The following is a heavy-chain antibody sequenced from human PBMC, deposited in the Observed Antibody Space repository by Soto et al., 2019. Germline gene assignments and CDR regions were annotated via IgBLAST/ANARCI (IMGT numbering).Heavy chain of an antibody. CDR3: ARDLGARYFDY. CDR2: INPSGGST. J-gene: IGHJ4*02. V-gene: IGHV1-46*01. Sequence: GASVKVSCKASGYTFTSYYMHWVRQAPGQGLEWMGIINPSGGSTSYAQKFQDRVTMTRDTSTSTVYMELSSLRSEDTAVYYCARDLGARYFDYWGQGTLVTVSS. CDR1: GYTFTSYY. D-gene: IGHD3-16*01.